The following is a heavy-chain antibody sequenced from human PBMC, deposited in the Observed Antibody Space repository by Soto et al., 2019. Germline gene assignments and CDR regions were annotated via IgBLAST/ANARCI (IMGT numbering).Heavy chain of an antibody. V-gene: IGHV4-59*01. CDR3: ARGYYDSSGQSNTFDI. D-gene: IGHD3-22*01. CDR1: GVSISSSY. Sequence: QVQLQESGPGLVKPSETLSLTCTVSGVSISSSYWSWIRQSSGKGLEWIGYVYYSGSTNYNPSLKSRVTISVDTSKNQFSLKVISVTAADTAVYYCARGYYDSSGQSNTFDIWGQGTTVTVSS. J-gene: IGHJ3*02. CDR2: VYYSGST.